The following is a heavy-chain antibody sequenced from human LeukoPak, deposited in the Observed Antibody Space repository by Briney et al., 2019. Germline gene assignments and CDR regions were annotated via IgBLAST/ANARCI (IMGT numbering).Heavy chain of an antibody. CDR1: GGSFSGYY. D-gene: IGHD3-3*01. Sequence: SETLSLTCAVYGGSFSGYYWSWIRQPPGKGLEWIGEINHSGSTNYNPSLKSRVTISVDTSKYQCSRNLSSVTAADRAVYYCARSPFTQGRPSGVDYWGQGTLVTVSS. J-gene: IGHJ4*02. V-gene: IGHV4-34*01. CDR3: ARSPFTQGRPSGVDY. CDR2: INHSGST.